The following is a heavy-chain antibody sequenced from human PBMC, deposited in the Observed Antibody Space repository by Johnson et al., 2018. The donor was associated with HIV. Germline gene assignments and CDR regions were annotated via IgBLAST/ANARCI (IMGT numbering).Heavy chain of an antibody. D-gene: IGHD3-3*01. CDR2: MSYDGSSK. J-gene: IGHJ3*02. Sequence: QMLLVESGGGVVQPGRSLRLSCAASGFTFSSYAMHWVRQAPGKGLEWVAVMSYDGSSKYYADSVKGRFTISRDNSRNTLYLQMNSLRAEDTAVYYCARDQAIFGVGLASDAFDIWGQGTMVTVSS. CDR3: ARDQAIFGVGLASDAFDI. V-gene: IGHV3-30*04. CDR1: GFTFSSYA.